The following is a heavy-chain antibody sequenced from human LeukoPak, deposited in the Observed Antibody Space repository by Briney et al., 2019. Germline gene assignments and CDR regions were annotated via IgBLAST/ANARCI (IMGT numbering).Heavy chain of an antibody. J-gene: IGHJ5*02. CDR2: IYHSGTT. CDR3: VRVVVVSATLKDWFDP. V-gene: IGHV4-31*03. CDR1: GGSISSGDYY. Sequence: SETLSLTCTVSGGSISSGDYYWSWIRQPPGKGLEWIGYIYHSGTTNYNPSLKSRVTISLDKSKNHFSLKLTSVTAADTAVYYCVRVVVVSATLKDWFDPWGQGILVTVSS. D-gene: IGHD2-15*01.